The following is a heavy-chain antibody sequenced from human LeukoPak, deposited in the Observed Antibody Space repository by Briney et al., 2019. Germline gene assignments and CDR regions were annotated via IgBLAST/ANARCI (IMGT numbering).Heavy chain of an antibody. CDR1: GGSFSGYY. Sequence: SETLSLTCAVYGGSFSGYYWSWIRQPPGKGLEWIGEINHSGSTNYNPSLKSRVTISVDTSKNQFSLKLSSVTAADTAVYYCARHGSGSGWYYFDYWGQGTLVTVSS. J-gene: IGHJ4*02. CDR3: ARHGSGSGWYYFDY. CDR2: INHSGST. V-gene: IGHV4-34*01. D-gene: IGHD6-19*01.